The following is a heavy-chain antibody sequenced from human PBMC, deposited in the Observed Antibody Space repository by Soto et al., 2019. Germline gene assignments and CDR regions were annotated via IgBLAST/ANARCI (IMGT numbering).Heavy chain of an antibody. Sequence: QVQLVQSGAEVKKPGASVKVSCKASGYTFTSYYMHWVRQAPGQGLEWMGIINPSGGSTSYAQKFQGRVTMTRDTSTGTVYRELSSLRSEDTAVYYCASRRYSSSDYYYGMDVWGQGTTVTVSS. CDR3: ASRRYSSSDYYYGMDV. CDR2: INPSGGST. D-gene: IGHD6-6*01. V-gene: IGHV1-46*01. CDR1: GYTFTSYY. J-gene: IGHJ6*02.